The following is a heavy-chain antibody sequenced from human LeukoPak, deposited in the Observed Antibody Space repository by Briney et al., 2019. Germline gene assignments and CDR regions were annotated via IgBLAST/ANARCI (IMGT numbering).Heavy chain of an antibody. Sequence: GGSLRLSCAASGFIFGRDSMNWVRQAPGRGLEWISYISRDSDIRYYADSVRGRFHISRDNARNSLYLQMNSLRADDTAMCYCAKDFTAMVRGGDYWGQGTLVTVSS. CDR1: GFIFGRDS. CDR3: AKDFTAMVRGGDY. CDR2: ISRDSDIR. V-gene: IGHV3-48*01. J-gene: IGHJ4*02. D-gene: IGHD5-18*01.